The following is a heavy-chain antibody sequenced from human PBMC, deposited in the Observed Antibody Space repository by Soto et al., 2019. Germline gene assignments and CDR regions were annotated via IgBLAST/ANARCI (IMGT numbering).Heavy chain of an antibody. CDR3: ARKGSATTASNWYFDL. CDR1: GFTFSNYA. D-gene: IGHD2-15*01. J-gene: IGHJ2*01. Sequence: EVQLVESGGALVQPGGSLRLTCAASGFTFSNYAIHWVRQAPGKGLEYVSAISSNAISTFYANSVKGRLTISRDNSQNMVYLQMGSLRTDDMAVYYCARKGSATTASNWYFDLWGRGTLVTVSS. V-gene: IGHV3-64*01. CDR2: ISSNAIST.